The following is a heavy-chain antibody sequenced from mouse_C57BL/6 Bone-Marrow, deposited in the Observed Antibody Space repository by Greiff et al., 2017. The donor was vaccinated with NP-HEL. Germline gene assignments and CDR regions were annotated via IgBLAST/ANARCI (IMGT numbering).Heavy chain of an antibody. CDR1: GYTFTSYW. CDR2: IDPSDSYT. D-gene: IGHD3-2*02. J-gene: IGHJ2*01. Sequence: QVQLQQPGAELVMPGASVKLSCKASGYTFTSYWMHWVKQRPGQGLEWIGEIDPSDSYTNYNQKFKGKSTLTVDKSSSTAYMQLSSLTSEDSAVYYCARTAQAGFDYWGKGTTLTVSS. V-gene: IGHV1-69*01. CDR3: ARTAQAGFDY.